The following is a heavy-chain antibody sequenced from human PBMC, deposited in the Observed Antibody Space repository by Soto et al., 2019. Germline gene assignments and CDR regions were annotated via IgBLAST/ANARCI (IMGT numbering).Heavy chain of an antibody. D-gene: IGHD6-13*01. V-gene: IGHV1-69*02. Sequence: GASVKVSCKASGGTFSSYTISWVRQAPGQGLEWMGRIIPILGIANYAQKFQGRVTITRDTSTSTAYMELSSLRSEDTAVYYCARAGYSNTPQTNYWGQGTLVTVSS. CDR2: IIPILGIA. CDR1: GGTFSSYT. J-gene: IGHJ4*02. CDR3: ARAGYSNTPQTNY.